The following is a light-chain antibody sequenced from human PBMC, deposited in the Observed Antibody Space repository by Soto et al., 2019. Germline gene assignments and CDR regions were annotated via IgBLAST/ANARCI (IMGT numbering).Light chain of an antibody. CDR1: KLGDKY. CDR3: QAWDSSTVV. V-gene: IGLV3-1*01. CDR2: QDT. J-gene: IGLJ2*01. Sequence: SYELTQPPSVSVSPGQTASITCSGDKLGDKYACWYHQKPGQSPVLVIYQDTKRPSGIPERFSGSNSGNTATLTISGTQAVDEADYYCQAWDSSTVVFGGGTKVTVL.